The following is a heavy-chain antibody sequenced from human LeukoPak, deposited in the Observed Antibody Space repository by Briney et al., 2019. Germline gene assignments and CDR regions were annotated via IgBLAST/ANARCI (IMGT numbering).Heavy chain of an antibody. D-gene: IGHD2-15*01. CDR3: TRVGGGSFPRY. CDR2: IYSGGST. CDR1: GFTVSSNF. V-gene: IGHV3-53*01. Sequence: GGSLRLSCAASGFTVSSNFLSWVRQPPGKGLVWVSDIYSGGSTYYADSVKGRFTISRDNSKNTLYLQMNSLRAEDTAVYYCTRVGGGSFPRYWGQGTLVTVSS. J-gene: IGHJ4*02.